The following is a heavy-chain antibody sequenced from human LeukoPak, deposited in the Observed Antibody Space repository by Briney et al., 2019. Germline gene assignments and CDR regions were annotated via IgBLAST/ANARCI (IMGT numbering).Heavy chain of an antibody. J-gene: IGHJ4*02. D-gene: IGHD3-22*01. Sequence: GGSLRLSCAASGFTFNSYWMHWARQAPGKGLVWVSRINPDGRSTNYADSVKGRFTISRDNAKNTLYLQMNSLRAEDTAIYYCARVDGSGNSIFDYWGQGTLVPVSS. CDR2: INPDGRST. CDR1: GFTFNSYW. V-gene: IGHV3-74*01. CDR3: ARVDGSGNSIFDY.